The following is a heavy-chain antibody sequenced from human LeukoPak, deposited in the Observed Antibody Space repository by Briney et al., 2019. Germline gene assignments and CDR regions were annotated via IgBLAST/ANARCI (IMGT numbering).Heavy chain of an antibody. J-gene: IGHJ4*02. CDR3: ARVLGDGYDPAHY. V-gene: IGHV1-18*01. CDR2: ISAHSGHA. CDR1: GYTFTSYG. Sequence: ASVKVSCKAFGYTFTSYGISWVRQAPGQGLEWMGWISAHSGHANYAQELQGRVTMTTDTSTSTAYMELRSLRSDDTAMYYCARVLGDGYDPAHYWGQGTLVTVSS. D-gene: IGHD5-12*01.